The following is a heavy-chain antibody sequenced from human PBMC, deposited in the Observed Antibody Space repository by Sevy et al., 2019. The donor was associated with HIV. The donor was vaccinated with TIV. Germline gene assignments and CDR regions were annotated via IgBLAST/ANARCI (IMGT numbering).Heavy chain of an antibody. D-gene: IGHD3-3*01. CDR1: GFTFSSYW. CDR2: IKQDGSEK. CDR3: ARSPIPSDYYFDY. V-gene: IGHV3-7*01. J-gene: IGHJ4*02. Sequence: GGSLRLSCAASGFTFSSYWMTWVRQAPGKGLEWVANIKQDGSEKYYVDSVKGRFTISRDNTKNSLYLQMNSRRAEDTAVYYCARSPIPSDYYFDYWGQGTLVTVSS.